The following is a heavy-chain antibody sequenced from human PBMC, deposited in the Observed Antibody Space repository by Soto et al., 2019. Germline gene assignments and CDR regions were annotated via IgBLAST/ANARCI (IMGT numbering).Heavy chain of an antibody. CDR3: ARDPLRIAVAGTPGGYFDY. CDR1: GFTFSTYW. CDR2: ISSSSSYI. V-gene: IGHV3-21*01. D-gene: IGHD6-19*01. Sequence: GGSLRLSCAASGFTFSTYWMHWVRQAPGKGLEWVSSISSSSSYIYYADSVKGRFTISRDNAKNSLYLQMNSLRAEDTAVYYCARDPLRIAVAGTPGGYFDYWGQGTLVTVSS. J-gene: IGHJ4*02.